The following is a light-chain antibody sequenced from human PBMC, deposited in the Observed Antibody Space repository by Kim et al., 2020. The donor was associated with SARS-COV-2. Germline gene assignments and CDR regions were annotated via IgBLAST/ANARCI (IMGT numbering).Light chain of an antibody. J-gene: IGKJ1*01. Sequence: EIVLTQSPGTLSLSPGERATLSCRASQSVSGSFLAWYQQKPGQAPRLLIFDASNRATGTPDRFSGSGSGTDFTLTISRLEPEDFAVYYCQYYDSSPSWTFGQGTKVDIK. V-gene: IGKV3-20*01. CDR2: DAS. CDR3: QYYDSSPSWT. CDR1: QSVSGSF.